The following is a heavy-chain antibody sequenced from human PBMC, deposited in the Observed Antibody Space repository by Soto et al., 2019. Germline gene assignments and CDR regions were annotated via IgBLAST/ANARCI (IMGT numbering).Heavy chain of an antibody. Sequence: GESLKISCAASGFTFSSYAMHWVRQAPGKGLEWVAVISYDGSNKYYADSVKGRFTISRDNSKNTLYLQMNSLRAEDTAVYYCARDWGSSWYSDYYYYGMDVWGQGTTVTVSS. J-gene: IGHJ6*02. CDR2: ISYDGSNK. CDR1: GFTFSSYA. CDR3: ARDWGSSWYSDYYYYGMDV. D-gene: IGHD6-13*01. V-gene: IGHV3-30-3*01.